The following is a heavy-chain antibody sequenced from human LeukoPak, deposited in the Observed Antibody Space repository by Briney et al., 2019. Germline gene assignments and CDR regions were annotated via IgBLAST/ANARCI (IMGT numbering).Heavy chain of an antibody. J-gene: IGHJ5*02. CDR1: GGSISSSSYY. Sequence: PSETLSLTCTVSGGSISSSSYYWGWIRQPPGKGLEWIGSIYYSGSTYYNPSLKSRVTISVDTSKNQFSLKLSSVTAADTAVYYCARDQSWNDAAGGFDPWGQGTLVTVSS. CDR3: ARDQSWNDAAGGFDP. D-gene: IGHD1-1*01. CDR2: IYYSGST. V-gene: IGHV4-39*07.